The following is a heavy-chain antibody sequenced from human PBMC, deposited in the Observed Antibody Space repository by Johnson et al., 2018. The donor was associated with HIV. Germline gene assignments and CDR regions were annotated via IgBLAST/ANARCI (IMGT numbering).Heavy chain of an antibody. J-gene: IGHJ3*02. CDR2: IYSGGST. Sequence: MQLVESGGGLIQPVGSPRLSCAASGFIVSYNYMSGVRQAPGKGLEWVSVIYSGGSTYYADSVKGRFTISRDNAKNSLYLQMNSLRAEDTALYYCAKRVPSKQLVDAFDIWGQGTMVTVSS. D-gene: IGHD6-6*01. CDR1: GFIVSYNY. CDR3: AKRVPSKQLVDAFDI. V-gene: IGHV3-53*01.